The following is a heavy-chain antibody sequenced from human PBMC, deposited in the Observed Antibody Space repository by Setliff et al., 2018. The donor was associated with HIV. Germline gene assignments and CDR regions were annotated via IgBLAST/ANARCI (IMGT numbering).Heavy chain of an antibody. V-gene: IGHV1-69*05. Sequence: GASVKVSCKASGGTFSSYAISWVRQAPGQGLEWMGGIIPIFGTANYAQKFQGRVTMTRDTSTSTVYMELSSLRSEDTAVYYCVRDGEYLDYYDSSGHPEYYFDYWGQGTLVTVSS. D-gene: IGHD3-22*01. CDR1: GGTFSSYA. CDR2: IIPIFGTA. J-gene: IGHJ4*02. CDR3: VRDGEYLDYYDSSGHPEYYFDY.